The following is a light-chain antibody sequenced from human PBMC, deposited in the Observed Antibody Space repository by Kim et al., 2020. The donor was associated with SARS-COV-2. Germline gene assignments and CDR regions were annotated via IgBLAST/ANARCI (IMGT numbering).Light chain of an antibody. CDR2: NAS. CDR3: QQRNSWPPSYS. Sequence: SPGESATLSCRASQSVSSYLAWYQQKVGQAPRLLMYNASNRATGIPARFSGSGAGTDFTLTISSLEPEDFAVYYCQQRNSWPPSYSFGQGTKLEIK. V-gene: IGKV3-11*01. CDR1: QSVSSY. J-gene: IGKJ2*03.